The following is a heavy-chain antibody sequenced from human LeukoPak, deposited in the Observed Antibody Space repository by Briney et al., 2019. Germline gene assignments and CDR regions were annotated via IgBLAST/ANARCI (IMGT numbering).Heavy chain of an antibody. CDR3: ARDRGYSSFDY. Sequence: PGGSLRLSCEASAFTFSSYWMSWVRQAPGKGLEWVANIKEDGSEINYVDSVKGRFTISRENAKNSLFLQMNSLRVEDTAVYYCARDRGYSSFDYWGQGTLVTVSS. CDR2: IKEDGSEI. CDR1: AFTFSSYW. D-gene: IGHD4-23*01. J-gene: IGHJ4*02. V-gene: IGHV3-7*01.